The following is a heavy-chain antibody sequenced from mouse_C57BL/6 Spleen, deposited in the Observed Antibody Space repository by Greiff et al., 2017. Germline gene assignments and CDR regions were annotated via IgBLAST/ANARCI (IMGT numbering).Heavy chain of an antibody. Sequence: EVKLVESGGGLVKPGGSLKLSCAASGFTFSSYAMSWVRQTPEKRLEWVATISAGGSYTYYPANVKGRFTISRDNTKNNLYLQMSHLKSEDRAMYECARGGLRGWFAYWGQGTLVTVSA. D-gene: IGHD2-4*01. J-gene: IGHJ3*01. CDR2: ISAGGSYT. CDR1: GFTFSSYA. V-gene: IGHV5-4*03. CDR3: ARGGLRGWFAY.